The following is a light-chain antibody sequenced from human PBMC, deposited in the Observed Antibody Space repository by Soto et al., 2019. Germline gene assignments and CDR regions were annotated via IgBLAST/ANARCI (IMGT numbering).Light chain of an antibody. CDR2: DAS. Sequence: EIVMTQSPGTLSVSPGERATLSCRASQSVSSNLAWYQQKPGQAPRLLMYDASKRATGIPARFSGSGSGTDFTLTISSLEPEDFAVYYCQQRDIWPWTFGQGTKVDIK. J-gene: IGKJ1*01. CDR3: QQRDIWPWT. CDR1: QSVSSN. V-gene: IGKV3-11*01.